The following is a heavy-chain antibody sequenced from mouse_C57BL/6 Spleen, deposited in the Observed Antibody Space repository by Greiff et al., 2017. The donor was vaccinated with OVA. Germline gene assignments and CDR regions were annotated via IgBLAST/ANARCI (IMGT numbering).Heavy chain of an antibody. Sequence: VQLQQSGPELVKPGASVKISCKASGYTFTDYYMHWVQQSHGKSLEWIGDINPNNGGTRYTQKFTGKATLTVDKSSSTAYMELRSLTAEDSAVYYCAREGNYGYFDYWGTGTTVTVSS. CDR3: AREGNYGYFDY. J-gene: IGHJ1*03. D-gene: IGHD2-1*01. CDR2: INPNNGGT. CDR1: GYTFTDYY. V-gene: IGHV1-26*01.